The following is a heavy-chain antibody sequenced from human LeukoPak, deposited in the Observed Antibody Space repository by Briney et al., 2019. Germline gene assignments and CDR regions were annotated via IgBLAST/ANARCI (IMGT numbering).Heavy chain of an antibody. CDR2: FDPEDGET. CDR1: GYTFTSYG. D-gene: IGHD1-1*01. J-gene: IGHJ4*02. CDR3: AVSTWRSTLPDF. V-gene: IGHV1-18*01. Sequence: ASVKVSCKASGYTFTSYGISWVRQAPGKGLEWMGGFDPEDGETIYAQKFQGRVTMTTDTSTSTAYMELRSLRSDDTAVYYCAVSTWRSTLPDFWGQGTLVTVSS.